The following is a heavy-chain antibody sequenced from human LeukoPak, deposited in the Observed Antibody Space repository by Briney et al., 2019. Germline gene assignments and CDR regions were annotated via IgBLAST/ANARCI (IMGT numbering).Heavy chain of an antibody. CDR2: IYYGGST. D-gene: IGHD3-16*01. J-gene: IGHJ3*02. CDR1: GGSISSYY. V-gene: IGHV4-59*01. CDR3: ARDRFGPGDAFDI. Sequence: SETLSLTCTVSGGSISSYYWSWIRQPPGKGLEWIGYIYYGGSTNYNPSLKSRVTISVDTSKNQFSLKLSSVTAADTAVYYCARDRFGPGDAFDIWGQGTMVTVSS.